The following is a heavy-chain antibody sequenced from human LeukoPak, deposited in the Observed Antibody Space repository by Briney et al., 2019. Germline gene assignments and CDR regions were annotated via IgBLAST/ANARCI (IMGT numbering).Heavy chain of an antibody. V-gene: IGHV3-21*01. Sequence: GGSLRLSCAASGFTFSSYSMNWVRQAPGKGLEWVSSISGSSSYIYYADSVKGRFTISRDNAKNSLYLQMNSLRAEDTAVYYCARDPPLELRPGNYFDHWGQGALVTVSS. D-gene: IGHD1-7*01. CDR3: ARDPPLELRPGNYFDH. CDR2: ISGSSSYI. CDR1: GFTFSSYS. J-gene: IGHJ4*02.